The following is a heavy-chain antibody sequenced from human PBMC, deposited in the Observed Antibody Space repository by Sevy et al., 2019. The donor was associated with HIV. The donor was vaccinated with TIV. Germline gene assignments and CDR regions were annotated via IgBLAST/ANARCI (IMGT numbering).Heavy chain of an antibody. D-gene: IGHD1-26*01. CDR3: ARHGSDSGSSPFDY. Sequence: SENLSLTCTVSGGSISSSDYYWGWIRQPPGKGLEWIGSIYYSGSTYYNPSLQSRVTISVDTSKNQFSLKLSSVTAADTAVYYCARHGSDSGSSPFDYWGQGTLVTVSS. CDR1: GGSISSSDYY. V-gene: IGHV4-39*01. J-gene: IGHJ4*02. CDR2: IYYSGST.